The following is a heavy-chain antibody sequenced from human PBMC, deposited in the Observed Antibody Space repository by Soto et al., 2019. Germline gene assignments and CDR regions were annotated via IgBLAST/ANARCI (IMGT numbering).Heavy chain of an antibody. J-gene: IGHJ6*02. CDR1: GGSFSGYY. V-gene: IGHV4-34*01. Sequence: SETLSLTCAVYGGSFSGYYWSWIRQPPGKGLEWIGEINHSGSTNYNPSLKSRVTISVDTSKNQFSLKLSSVTAADTAVYYRARGLAGYSSSWYFRSYYYGMDVWGQGTTVTVSS. CDR3: ARGLAGYSSSWYFRSYYYGMDV. D-gene: IGHD6-13*01. CDR2: INHSGST.